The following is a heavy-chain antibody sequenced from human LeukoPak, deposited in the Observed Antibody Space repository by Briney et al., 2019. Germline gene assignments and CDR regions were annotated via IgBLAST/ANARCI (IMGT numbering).Heavy chain of an antibody. CDR2: IIPIFGTA. CDR1: GGTFSSYA. V-gene: IGHV1-69*01. J-gene: IGHJ3*02. D-gene: IGHD2-15*01. CDR3: ARVRGGGPDAFDI. Sequence: SVKVSCKASGGTFSSYAISWVRQAPGQGPEWMGGIIPIFGTANYAQKFQGRVTITADESTSTAYMELSSLRSEDTAVYYCARVRGGGPDAFDIWGQGTMVTVSS.